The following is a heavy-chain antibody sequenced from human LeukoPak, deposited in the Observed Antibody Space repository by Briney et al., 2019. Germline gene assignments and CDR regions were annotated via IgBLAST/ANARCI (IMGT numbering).Heavy chain of an antibody. V-gene: IGHV4-34*01. Sequence: SETLSLTCAVYGESFSGYYWSWIRQPPGKGLEWIGEINHSGSTNYNPSLKSRVTISVDTSKNQFSLKLSSVTAADTAVYYCARRPRNLTMRVVVIRRKKNAFDIWGQGTMVTVSS. CDR2: INHSGST. J-gene: IGHJ3*02. D-gene: IGHD3-22*01. CDR1: GESFSGYY. CDR3: ARRPRNLTMRVVVIRRKKNAFDI.